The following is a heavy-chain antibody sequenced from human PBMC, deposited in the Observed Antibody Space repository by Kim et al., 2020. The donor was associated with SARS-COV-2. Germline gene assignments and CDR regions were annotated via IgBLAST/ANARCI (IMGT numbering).Heavy chain of an antibody. CDR2: IYTSGST. Sequence: TLSLTCTVSGGSISSYYWSWIRQPAGKGLEWIGRIYTSGSTNYNPSLKSRVTMSVDTSKNQFSLKLSSVTAADTAVYYCADTSIAAAGTNAFDIWGQGTMVTVSS. V-gene: IGHV4-4*07. J-gene: IGHJ3*02. CDR3: ADTSIAAAGTNAFDI. CDR1: GGSISSYY. D-gene: IGHD6-13*01.